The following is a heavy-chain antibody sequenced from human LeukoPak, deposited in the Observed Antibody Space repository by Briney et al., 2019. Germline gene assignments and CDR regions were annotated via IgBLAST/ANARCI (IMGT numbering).Heavy chain of an antibody. CDR3: AKDTGAAGPNDAFDI. J-gene: IGHJ3*02. CDR2: IGTAGDT. D-gene: IGHD6-13*01. Sequence: GGSLRLSCAACGFTFSSYDMHWVRQATGKGLEWVSAIGTAGDTYYPGSVKGQFTISRENAKNSLYLQMNSLRAEDMALYYCAKDTGAAGPNDAFDIWGQGTMVTVSS. V-gene: IGHV3-13*03. CDR1: GFTFSSYD.